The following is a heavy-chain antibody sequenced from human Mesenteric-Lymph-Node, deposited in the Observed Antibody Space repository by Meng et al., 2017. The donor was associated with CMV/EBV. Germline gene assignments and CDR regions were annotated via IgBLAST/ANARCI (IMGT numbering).Heavy chain of an antibody. CDR3: ARIGSSSWEGYYFDY. CDR2: ISSTGSNI. Sequence: GESLKISCAASGFSFNRFEMNWVRQAPGKGLEWVSYISSTGSNIHYADSVKGRFTISRDNSKNTLYLQMNSLRAEDTAVYYCARIGSSSWEGYYFDYWGQGTLVTVSS. D-gene: IGHD6-13*01. J-gene: IGHJ4*02. V-gene: IGHV3-48*03. CDR1: GFSFNRFE.